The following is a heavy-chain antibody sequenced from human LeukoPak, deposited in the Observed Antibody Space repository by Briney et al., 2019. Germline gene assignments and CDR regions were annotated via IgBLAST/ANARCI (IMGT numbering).Heavy chain of an antibody. D-gene: IGHD4-17*01. Sequence: ASVKVSCKASGYIFTAHYIHWVRQASGQGLEWMGWINPNNGVTNYAQKFQGRVTMTRDTSITTAYMELSSLRSGDTAVYYCVRIYYGPDYWGQGTLVTVSS. CDR1: GYIFTAHY. CDR3: VRIYYGPDY. CDR2: INPNNGVT. J-gene: IGHJ4*02. V-gene: IGHV1-2*02.